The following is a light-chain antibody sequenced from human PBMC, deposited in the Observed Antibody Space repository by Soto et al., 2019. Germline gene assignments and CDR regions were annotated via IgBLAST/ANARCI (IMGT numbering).Light chain of an antibody. CDR3: QQYDYSRT. J-gene: IGKJ1*01. V-gene: IGKV1-5*01. CDR1: QSVSDS. Sequence: DIQMTQSPSTLSASVGDTVTITCRASQSVSDSLAWYQVKPGEAPKLLIFDVSNLETGVPSRFSGSGSGTEFSLTIRGLQPDDFATYYCQQYDYSRTFGQGTKVDI. CDR2: DVS.